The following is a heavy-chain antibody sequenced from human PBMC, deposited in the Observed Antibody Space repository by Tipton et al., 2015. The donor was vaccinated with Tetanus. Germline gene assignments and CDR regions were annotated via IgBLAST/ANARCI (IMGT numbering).Heavy chain of an antibody. CDR3: ARDPGGDYGY. D-gene: IGHD4-17*01. CDR1: GDSVRNHY. CDR2: VYHTGSA. Sequence: LRLSCTVSGDSVRNHYWSWIRQPPGKGLEWIGYVYHTGSAFYNPSLKSRVTMSVDTYKNQLSLVVTAVTAADAGVYYCARDPGGDYGYWGQGIRVTVSS. V-gene: IGHV4-59*02. J-gene: IGHJ4*02.